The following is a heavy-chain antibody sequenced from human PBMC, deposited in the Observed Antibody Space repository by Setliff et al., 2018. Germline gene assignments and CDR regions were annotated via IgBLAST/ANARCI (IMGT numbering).Heavy chain of an antibody. D-gene: IGHD3-10*01. J-gene: IGHJ6*02. Sequence: GGSLRLSCAASGFSFIDTYMSWVRQVPGKGLEWLSKISGAGTTVYYADSVRGRFTISRDNAKNSLYLQMSSLRAEDSAVYYCARDGVFYAMDFWGQGTTVTVSS. CDR3: ARDGVFYAMDF. V-gene: IGHV3-11*04. CDR1: GFSFIDTY. CDR2: ISGAGTTV.